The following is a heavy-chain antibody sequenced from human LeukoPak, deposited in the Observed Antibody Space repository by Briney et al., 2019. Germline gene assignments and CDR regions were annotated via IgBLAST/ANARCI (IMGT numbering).Heavy chain of an antibody. V-gene: IGHV3-7*03. D-gene: IGHD6-6*01. Sequence: GGSLRLSCAASGFTFSSYWMSWVRQAPGKGLEWVANIKQDGSEKYYVDSVKGRFTISRDNAKNSLYLQMNSLRAEDTAVYYCAKGSVSIAAQNWFDPWGQGTLVTVSS. CDR1: GFTFSSYW. CDR2: IKQDGSEK. J-gene: IGHJ5*02. CDR3: AKGSVSIAAQNWFDP.